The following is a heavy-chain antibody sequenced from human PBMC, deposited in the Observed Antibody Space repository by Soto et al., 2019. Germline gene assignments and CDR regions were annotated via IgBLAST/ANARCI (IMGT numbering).Heavy chain of an antibody. Sequence: PSETLSLTCTVSGGSISSYHWSWIRQPPGKGLEWIGYIYYSGSTNYNPSLKSRATISVDTSKNQFSLKLSSVTAADTAVFYCARGRSSPASFNFDYWGQGTLVTVSS. J-gene: IGHJ4*02. CDR2: IYYSGST. V-gene: IGHV4-59*01. CDR3: ARGRSSPASFNFDY. CDR1: GGSISSYH. D-gene: IGHD6-6*01.